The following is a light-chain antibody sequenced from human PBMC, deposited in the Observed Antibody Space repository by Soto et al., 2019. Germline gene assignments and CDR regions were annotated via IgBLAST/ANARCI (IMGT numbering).Light chain of an antibody. CDR2: GAT. J-gene: IGKJ1*01. V-gene: IGKV3-20*01. CDR3: QHYGGSLTWT. CDR1: QSVSGN. Sequence: EIVMTRSPATLSVSPGERATLSCRASQSVSGNLAWYQQKPGQAPRLLIYGATSRATDIPDRFSGSGSGTDFTLTISRLEPEDFAVYYCQHYGGSLTWTFGQGTKVDI.